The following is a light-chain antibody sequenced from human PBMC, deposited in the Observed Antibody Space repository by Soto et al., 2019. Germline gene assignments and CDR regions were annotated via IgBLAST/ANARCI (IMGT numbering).Light chain of an antibody. V-gene: IGKV1-33*01. J-gene: IGKJ5*01. CDR1: QDITNY. CDR3: QQYDRLPIT. CDR2: DAS. Sequence: DIQMNQSPSSLSASVGDRVTITCQASQDITNYLNWYQQKPGTAPKLLIYDASNLETGVPSRFSGSGSGTDFTFTISRLQPEDISTYYCQQYDRLPITFGQGTRLEIK.